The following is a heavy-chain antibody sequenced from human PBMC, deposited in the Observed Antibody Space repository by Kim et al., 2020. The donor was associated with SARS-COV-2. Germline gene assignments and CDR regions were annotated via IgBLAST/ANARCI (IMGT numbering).Heavy chain of an antibody. D-gene: IGHD5-18*01. CDR3: TREGTAYGMDV. J-gene: IGHJ6*02. V-gene: IGHV3-49*02. Sequence: EYAESVKGRFTISIDDSKSTAYLQMNSLKPEDTAVYYCTREGTAYGMDVWGQGTTVTVSS.